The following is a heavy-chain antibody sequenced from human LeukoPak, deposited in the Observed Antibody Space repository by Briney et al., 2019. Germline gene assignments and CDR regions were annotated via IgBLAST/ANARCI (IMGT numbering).Heavy chain of an antibody. CDR2: ISGGGGST. J-gene: IGHJ6*03. CDR3: AKGSDYDPPYYYYYMDV. Sequence: GGAPRLSCAASGFTFNNYGMNWVRQAPGKGLEWVSGISGGGGSTYYADSVKGRFTISRDNSKNTLYLQMNSLRAEDTAVYYCAKGSDYDPPYYYYYMDVWGKGTTVTISS. CDR1: GFTFNNYG. V-gene: IGHV3-23*01. D-gene: IGHD5-12*01.